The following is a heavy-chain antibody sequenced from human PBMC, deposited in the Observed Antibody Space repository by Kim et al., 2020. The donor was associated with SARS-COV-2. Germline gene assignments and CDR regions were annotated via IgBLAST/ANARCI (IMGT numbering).Heavy chain of an antibody. D-gene: IGHD6-19*01. CDR2: FNNVGNE. CDR3: AKEHASSGRPTFDY. V-gene: IGHV3-23*03. Sequence: GGSLRLSCAASGFTISRYAMSWVRQAPGKGLEWVSSFNNVGNEYYADSVQGRFTIPRDDAKNTLYLQMNNLRVEETARYYCAKEHASSGRPTFDYLGQGTQVTVSS. CDR1: GFTISRYA. J-gene: IGHJ4*02.